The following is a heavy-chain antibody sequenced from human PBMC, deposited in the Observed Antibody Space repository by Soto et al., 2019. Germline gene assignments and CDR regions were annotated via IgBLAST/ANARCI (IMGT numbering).Heavy chain of an antibody. D-gene: IGHD2-21*02. J-gene: IGHJ6*02. V-gene: IGHV4-59*01. CDR2: VYYSGGA. CDR3: TRDGDGRMTTNPYYYYGMDV. CDR1: GGSISGYY. Sequence: SETLSLTCTVSGGSISGYYWSWIRQPPGKGLEWTGNVYYSGGAKYNPSVKRRVSISVDTSKNQFSLNLSSVTAADTAVYYCTRDGDGRMTTNPYYYYGMDVWGPGIKVTVYS.